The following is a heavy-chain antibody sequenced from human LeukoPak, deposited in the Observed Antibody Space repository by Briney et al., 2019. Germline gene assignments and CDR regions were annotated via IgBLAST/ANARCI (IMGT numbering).Heavy chain of an antibody. D-gene: IGHD2-2*01. CDR3: ARRLTQYDCFDP. J-gene: IGHJ5*02. Sequence: SQTLSLTCAVSGDSISSNSVTWNWNRQSPSRGLEWLGRTYYRSTWYNDYAVSVRGRITVNPDTSKNQFSLHLNSVTPEDTAVYYCARRLTQYDCFDPWGQGILVTVSS. V-gene: IGHV6-1*01. CDR1: GDSISSNSVT. CDR2: TYYRSTWYN.